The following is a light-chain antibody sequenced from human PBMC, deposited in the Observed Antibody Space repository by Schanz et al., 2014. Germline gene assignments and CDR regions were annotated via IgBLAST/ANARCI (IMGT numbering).Light chain of an antibody. CDR2: DVS. V-gene: IGLV2-14*01. J-gene: IGLJ2*01. CDR1: SSDVGGYNY. Sequence: QSALTQPASVPGSPGQSITISCTGTSSDVGGYNYVSWYQQHPGKAPKLMIYDVSNRPSGVSNRFSGSKSGNTASLTISGLQAEDEADYYCSSYAGSNNPVFGGGTKLTVL. CDR3: SSYAGSNNPV.